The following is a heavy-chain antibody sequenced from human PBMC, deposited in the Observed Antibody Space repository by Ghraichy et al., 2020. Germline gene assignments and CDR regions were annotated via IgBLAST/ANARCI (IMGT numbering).Heavy chain of an antibody. CDR1: GGSISSYY. CDR3: ARIETFGGYGPFDY. D-gene: IGHD5-18*01. J-gene: IGHJ4*02. V-gene: IGHV4-59*08. CDR2: IYYSGST. Sequence: SETLSLTCTVSGGSISSYYWSWIRQPPGKGLEWIGYIYYSGSTNYNPSLKSRVTISVDTSKNQFSLKLSSVTAADTAVYYCARIETFGGYGPFDYWGQGTLVTVSS.